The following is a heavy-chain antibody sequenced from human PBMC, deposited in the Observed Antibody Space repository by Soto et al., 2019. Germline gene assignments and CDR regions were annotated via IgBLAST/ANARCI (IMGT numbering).Heavy chain of an antibody. D-gene: IGHD3-10*02. CDR3: ARYLNRVHRSWFDP. Sequence: PSETLSLTCAVYGGSFSGYYWSWIRQPPGKGLEWIGEINHSGSTNYNPSLKSRVTISVDTSKNQFSLKLSSVTAADTAVYYCARYLNRVHRSWFDPWGQGTLVTVSS. CDR1: GGSFSGYY. CDR2: INHSGST. J-gene: IGHJ5*02. V-gene: IGHV4-34*01.